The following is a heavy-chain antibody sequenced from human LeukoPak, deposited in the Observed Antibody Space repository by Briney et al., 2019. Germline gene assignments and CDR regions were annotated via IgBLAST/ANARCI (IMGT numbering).Heavy chain of an antibody. J-gene: IGHJ4*02. Sequence: AGGSLRLSCAASGFTFTSYAVSWVRPAPGKGLEWVSTISGNHDNTYYADSVNGRFTISRDSSKNTLYLQMSSLRDEDTAVYYCAKDSHWILFDDWGQGTLVTVSS. CDR1: GFTFTSYA. D-gene: IGHD2-2*03. CDR3: AKDSHWILFDD. V-gene: IGHV3-23*01. CDR2: ISGNHDNT.